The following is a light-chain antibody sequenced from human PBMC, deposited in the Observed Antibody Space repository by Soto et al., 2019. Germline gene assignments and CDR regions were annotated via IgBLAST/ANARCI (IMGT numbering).Light chain of an antibody. CDR1: SSNIGAGYD. Sequence: QSVLTQPPSVSGAPGQRVTISCTGSSSNIGAGYDVHWYQQLPGTAPKLLIYGNSNRPSGVPDRFSGSKSGTSASLAITGLQAKDEADYYCGLFTSSATWVFGGGTKLTVL. CDR3: GLFTSSATWV. CDR2: GNS. V-gene: IGLV1-40*01. J-gene: IGLJ3*02.